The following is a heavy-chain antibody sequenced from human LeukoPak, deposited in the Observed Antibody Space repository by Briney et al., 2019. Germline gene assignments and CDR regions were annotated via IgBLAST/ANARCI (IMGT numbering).Heavy chain of an antibody. D-gene: IGHD6-13*01. CDR1: GFTFSSYA. Sequence: GGSLRLSCAASGFTFSSYALSWVRQAPGKGLEWVSVIGGSGDNRYYADSAKGRFTISRDNSKNTLYLEMNSLRAEDTAVYYCAKCRSESIAAAGNHWGQGTLVTVSS. J-gene: IGHJ4*02. V-gene: IGHV3-23*01. CDR3: AKCRSESIAAAGNH. CDR2: IGGSGDNR.